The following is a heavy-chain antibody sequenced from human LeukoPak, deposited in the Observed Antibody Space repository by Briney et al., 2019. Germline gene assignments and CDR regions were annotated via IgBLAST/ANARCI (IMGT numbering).Heavy chain of an antibody. D-gene: IGHD3-10*02. CDR3: AELGITMIGGV. V-gene: IGHV3-20*04. CDR1: GFTFDDYG. J-gene: IGHJ6*04. Sequence: GGSLRLSCAASGFTFDDYGMSWVRQAPGKGLEWVSGINWSGGSTGYADSVKGRFTTSRDNAKNSLYLQMNSLRAEDTAVYYCAELGITMIGGVWGKGTTVTISS. CDR2: INWSGGST.